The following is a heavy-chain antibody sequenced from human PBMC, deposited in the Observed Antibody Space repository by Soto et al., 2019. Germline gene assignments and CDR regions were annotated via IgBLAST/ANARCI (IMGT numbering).Heavy chain of an antibody. J-gene: IGHJ4*02. Sequence: GGSLRLSCAASGFTFSTYSMNWVRQAPGKGLEWVSYISSSSTTIYYADSVKGRFTISRDNAKNSLYLQMNSLRDEDTAVYYFATTVYYYDNSGLYWGQGTLVTVSS. V-gene: IGHV3-48*02. D-gene: IGHD3-22*01. CDR3: ATTVYYYDNSGLY. CDR1: GFTFSTYS. CDR2: ISSSSTTI.